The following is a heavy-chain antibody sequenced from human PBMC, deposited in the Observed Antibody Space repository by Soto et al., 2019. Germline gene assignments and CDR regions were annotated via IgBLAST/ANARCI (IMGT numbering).Heavy chain of an antibody. D-gene: IGHD6-6*01. CDR1: GYTFTSYY. V-gene: IGHV1-46*03. CDR3: ASAARRPHTGFWYYYYYMDV. J-gene: IGHJ6*03. Sequence: KRRASVKVSCTASGYTFTSYYMHWVRQAPGQGLGWMGIINPSGGSTRYAQKFQGRVTMTRDTSTSTVYMELSSLRSEDTAVYYCASAARRPHTGFWYYYYYMDVWGKGTTVTVSS. CDR2: INPSGGST.